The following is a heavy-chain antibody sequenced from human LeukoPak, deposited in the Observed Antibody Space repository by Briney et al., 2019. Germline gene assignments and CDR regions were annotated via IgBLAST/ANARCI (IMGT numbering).Heavy chain of an antibody. J-gene: IGHJ4*02. V-gene: IGHV1-24*01. D-gene: IGHD4-17*01. CDR3: VTVTTFFYYSL. CDR2: FDPEDGET. Sequence: ASVKVSCKVSGYTFTELSMHWVRQAPGKGLEWMGGFDPEDGETIYAQKFQGRVTMTEDTSTDTAYMELSSLRSEDTTVYYCVTVTTFFYYSLWGQGTLVTVSS. CDR1: GYTFTELS.